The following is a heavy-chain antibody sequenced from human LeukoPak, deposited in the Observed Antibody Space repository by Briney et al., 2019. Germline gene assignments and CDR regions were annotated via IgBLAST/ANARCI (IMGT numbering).Heavy chain of an antibody. CDR2: IIPILGIA. CDR3: ARVQNGGLFDY. J-gene: IGHJ4*02. V-gene: IGHV1-69*04. D-gene: IGHD1-1*01. CDR1: GYTFTSYG. Sequence: SVKVSCKASGYTFTSYGISWVRQAPGQGLEWMGRIIPILGIANYAQKFQGRVTITADKSTSTAYMELSSLRSEDTAVYYCARVQNGGLFDYWGQGTLVTVSS.